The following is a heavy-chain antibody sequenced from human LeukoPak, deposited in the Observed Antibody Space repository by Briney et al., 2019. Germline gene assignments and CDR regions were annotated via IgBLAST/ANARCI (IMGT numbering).Heavy chain of an antibody. J-gene: IGHJ6*03. CDR3: ARDRGLAYYMDV. CDR2: INWNGGST. D-gene: IGHD3-10*01. Sequence: PGGSLRLSCVASGFTFDDYGMSWVRQAPGKGLEWASGINWNGGSTNYAESVKGRFTISRDNAKNSLYLQMNSLRAEDTAVYYCARDRGLAYYMDVWGKGTTVTISS. CDR1: GFTFDDYG. V-gene: IGHV3-20*04.